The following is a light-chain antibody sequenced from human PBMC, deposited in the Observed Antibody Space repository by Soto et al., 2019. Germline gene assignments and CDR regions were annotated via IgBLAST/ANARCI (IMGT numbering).Light chain of an antibody. CDR2: DAS. CDR1: QSISRW. V-gene: IGKV1-5*01. Sequence: IRCRASQSISRWLAWYQQKPGEAPKLLIYDASSLESGVPSRFSGSVSGTEFTLISSSLQADDCATYYCQQYPRHWTLGQGSKVDIK. J-gene: IGKJ1*01. CDR3: QQYPRHWT.